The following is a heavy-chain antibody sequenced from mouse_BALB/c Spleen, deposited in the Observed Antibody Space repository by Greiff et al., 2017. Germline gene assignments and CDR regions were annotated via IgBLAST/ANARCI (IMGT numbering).Heavy chain of an antibody. J-gene: IGHJ4*01. V-gene: IGHV3-6*02. CDR2: ISYDGSN. D-gene: IGHD3-1*01. CDR3: ARGATYYYAMDY. CDR1: GYSITSGYY. Sequence: QSGPSLVKPSQSLSLTCSVTGYSITSGYYWNWIRQFPGNKLEWMGYISYDGSNNYNPSLKNRISITRDTSKNQFFLKLNSVTTEDTATYYCARGATYYYAMDYWGQGTSVTVSS.